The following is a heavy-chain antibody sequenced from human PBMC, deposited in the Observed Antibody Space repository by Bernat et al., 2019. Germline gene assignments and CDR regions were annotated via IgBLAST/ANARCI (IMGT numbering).Heavy chain of an antibody. J-gene: IGHJ3*02. Sequence: EVQLVESGGGLVQPGGSLRLSCAASGFAFSTYWMNWVRLAPGRGLESVASINQNGTEKYHLDSVKGRFTISRDNANNSLYLSVNNLRAEDTAVYDCARDPGWGAFDIWGQGTMVTVSS. V-gene: IGHV3-7*03. CDR1: GFAFSTYW. D-gene: IGHD3-16*01. CDR3: ARDPGWGAFDI. CDR2: INQNGTEK.